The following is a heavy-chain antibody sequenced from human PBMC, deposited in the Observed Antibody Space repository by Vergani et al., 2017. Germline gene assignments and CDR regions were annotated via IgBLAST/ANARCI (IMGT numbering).Heavy chain of an antibody. CDR2: IYSGGST. V-gene: IGHV3-53*04. D-gene: IGHD5-12*01. CDR1: GFTVSSNY. CDR3: ARDRVYIVXTTTYYYYYYGMDV. J-gene: IGHJ6*02. Sequence: EVQLVESGGGLVQPGGSLRLSCAASGFTVSSNYMSWVRQAPGKGLEWVSVIYSGGSTYYADSVKGRFTISRHNSKNTLYLQMNSLRAEDTAVYYCARDRVYIVXTTTYYYYYYGMDVWGQGTTVTVSS.